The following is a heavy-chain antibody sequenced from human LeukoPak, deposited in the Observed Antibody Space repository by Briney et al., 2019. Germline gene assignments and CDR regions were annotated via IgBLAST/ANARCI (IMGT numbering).Heavy chain of an antibody. CDR1: GYTFTSYD. Sequence: GASVKVSCKASGYTFTSYDINWVRQATGQGLEWMGWMNPNSGNTGYAQKFQGRVTITRNTSLSTAYMELSSLRSEDTAVYYCARMYYYDSSGRNWFDPWGQGTLVTVSS. CDR3: ARMYYYDSSGRNWFDP. J-gene: IGHJ5*02. CDR2: MNPNSGNT. V-gene: IGHV1-8*03. D-gene: IGHD3-22*01.